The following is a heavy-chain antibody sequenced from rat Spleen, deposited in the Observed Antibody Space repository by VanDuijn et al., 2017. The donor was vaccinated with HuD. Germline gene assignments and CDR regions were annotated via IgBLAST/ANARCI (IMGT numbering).Heavy chain of an antibody. J-gene: IGHJ2*01. CDR3: ARPDYSRFDY. V-gene: IGHV5-25*01. D-gene: IGHD1-2*01. CDR1: GFTFSDYY. CDR2: ISYGGGNT. Sequence: EVQLVESGGGLVQPGRSLKLSCAASGFTFSDYYMAWVRQAPKKGLEWVASISYGGGNTYYRDSVKGRFTISRDNAKSTLYLQMDSLRSEDTATYYCARPDYSRFDYWGQGVMVTVSS.